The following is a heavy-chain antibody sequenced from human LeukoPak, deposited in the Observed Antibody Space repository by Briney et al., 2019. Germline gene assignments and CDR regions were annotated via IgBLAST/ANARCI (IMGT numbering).Heavy chain of an antibody. CDR3: ARTYSSSWYSAFDI. CDR1: GGSISSYY. CDR2: IYDSGGT. V-gene: IGHV4-59*08. J-gene: IGHJ3*02. D-gene: IGHD6-13*01. Sequence: SETLSLTCTVSGGSISSYYWSWIRQPPGKGLEWIAYIYDSGGTNYNPSLKSRVAISVDTSKNQFSLKLRSVTAADTAVYYCARTYSSSWYSAFDIWGQGTMVTVSS.